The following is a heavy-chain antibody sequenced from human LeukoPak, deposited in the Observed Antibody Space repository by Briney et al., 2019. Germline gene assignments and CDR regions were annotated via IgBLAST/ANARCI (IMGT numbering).Heavy chain of an antibody. CDR3: ARGNPGIDY. CDR2: IITIFGTP. D-gene: IGHD1-14*01. Sequence: ASVKVSCKASGGTFNSHAISWVRQAPGQGLEWMGGIITIFGTPNYAQKFQGRVTITTDESTSTAYMELRSLRSDDTAVYYCARGNPGIDYWGQGTLVTVSS. J-gene: IGHJ4*02. CDR1: GGTFNSHA. V-gene: IGHV1-69*05.